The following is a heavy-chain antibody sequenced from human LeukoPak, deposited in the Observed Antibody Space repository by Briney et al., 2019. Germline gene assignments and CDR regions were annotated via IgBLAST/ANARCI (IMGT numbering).Heavy chain of an antibody. Sequence: PGGSLRLSCAASGFTFSSYAMSWVRQAPGKGLEWVSAISGSGGSTYYADSVKGRFTISRDNSKNTLYLQMNSLRAEDTAVYYCAKPHVGHYDILTGYLGWYFDLWGRGTLVTVSS. CDR3: AKPHVGHYDILTGYLGWYFDL. J-gene: IGHJ2*01. D-gene: IGHD3-9*01. CDR2: ISGSGGST. CDR1: GFTFSSYA. V-gene: IGHV3-23*01.